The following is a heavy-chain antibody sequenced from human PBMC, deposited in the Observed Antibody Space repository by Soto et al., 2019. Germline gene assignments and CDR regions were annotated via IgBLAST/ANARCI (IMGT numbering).Heavy chain of an antibody. CDR3: ARRRYCGYDCYHKHYYGMDV. V-gene: IGHV1-69*08. CDR2: IIPVLGTT. CDR1: GDTFSSYT. Sequence: QVQLVQSGAEVKKPGSSGKVSCRASGDTFSSYTVNWVRQAPGRGLEWLGRIIPVLGTTDYAQKFKGRVTITADKSTNIVYMELSSLRSEDRAVYYCARRRYCGYDCYHKHYYGMDVWGQGTTVTVAS. J-gene: IGHJ6*02. D-gene: IGHD2-21*02.